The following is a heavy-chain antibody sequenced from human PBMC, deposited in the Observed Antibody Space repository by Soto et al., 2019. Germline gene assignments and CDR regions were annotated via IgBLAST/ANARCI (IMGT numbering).Heavy chain of an antibody. J-gene: IGHJ6*02. CDR3: ARLTRQRVVPAARDYYGMDV. CDR1: GGSISSNSYY. CDR2: IYYSGST. Sequence: SETLSLTCTVSGGSISSNSYYWGWIRQPPGKGLEWIGSIYYSGSTYYNPSLKSRVTISVDTSKNQFSLKLSSVTAADTAVYYCARLTRQRVVPAARDYYGMDVWGQGTTVTVSS. D-gene: IGHD2-2*01. V-gene: IGHV4-39*01.